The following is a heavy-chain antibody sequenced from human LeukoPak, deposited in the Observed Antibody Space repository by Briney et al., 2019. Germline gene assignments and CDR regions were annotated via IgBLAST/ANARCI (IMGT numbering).Heavy chain of an antibody. J-gene: IGHJ6*02. Sequence: SETLSLTCAVYGGSFSGYYWSWIRQPPGKGLEWIGEINHSGSTNYNPSLKSRVTISVDTSKNQFSLKLSSVTAADTAVYYCARARYSSGWSVGGGYYYYYYGMDVWGQGTTVTVSS. D-gene: IGHD6-19*01. V-gene: IGHV4-34*01. CDR1: GGSFSGYY. CDR3: ARARYSSGWSVGGGYYYYYYGMDV. CDR2: INHSGST.